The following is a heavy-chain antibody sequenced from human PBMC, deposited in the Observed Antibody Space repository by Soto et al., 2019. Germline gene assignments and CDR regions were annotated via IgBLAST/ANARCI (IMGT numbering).Heavy chain of an antibody. CDR3: ASGVGATATPYYYYGMDV. Sequence: SVKVSCKASGGAFSSYAISWVRQAPGQGLEWMGGIIPIFGTANYAQKFQGRVTITADESTSTAYMELSSLRSEDTAVYYCASGVGATATPYYYYGMDVWGQGTTVTVSS. V-gene: IGHV1-69*13. CDR2: IIPIFGTA. CDR1: GGAFSSYA. D-gene: IGHD1-26*01. J-gene: IGHJ6*02.